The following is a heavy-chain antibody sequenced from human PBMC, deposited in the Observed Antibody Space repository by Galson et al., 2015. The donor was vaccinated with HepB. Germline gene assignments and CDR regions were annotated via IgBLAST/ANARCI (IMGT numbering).Heavy chain of an antibody. CDR3: ARDRGSYDSSGYPLGDDYYYYYGMDV. CDR2: ISTYNGNA. D-gene: IGHD3-22*01. CDR1: GYAFTSFS. Sequence: SVKVSCKASGYAFTSFSIRWVRQAPGQGLEWMGWISTYNGNANYAQKFQGRVTMTTDTSTSTAYMELRSLRSDDTAVYYCARDRGSYDSSGYPLGDDYYYYYGMDVWGQGTTVTVSS. J-gene: IGHJ6*02. V-gene: IGHV1-18*04.